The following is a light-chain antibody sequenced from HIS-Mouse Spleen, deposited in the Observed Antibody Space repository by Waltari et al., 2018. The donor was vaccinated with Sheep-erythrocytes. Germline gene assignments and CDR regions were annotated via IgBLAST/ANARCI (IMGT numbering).Light chain of an antibody. CDR2: DVS. J-gene: IGLJ1*01. CDR3: CSYAGSYNHV. Sequence: QSALTQPASVSASPGQSITIPCTGTSSDVGGYNYVSWYQQHPGKAPKPMIYDVSKRPSGVPDRFSGSKSGNTASLTISGLQAEDEADYYCCSYAGSYNHVFATGTKVTVL. V-gene: IGLV2-11*01. CDR1: SSDVGGYNY.